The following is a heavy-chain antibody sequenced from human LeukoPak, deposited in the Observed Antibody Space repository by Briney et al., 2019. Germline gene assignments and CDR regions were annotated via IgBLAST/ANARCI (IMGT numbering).Heavy chain of an antibody. Sequence: GASVKVSCKASGGTFSSYALSWVRQAPGQGLEWMGWINPNSGGTNYAQKFQGRVTMTRDTSISTAYMELSRLRSDDTAVYYCARDSSTIDYYYYYMDVWGKGTTVTVSS. CDR2: INPNSGGT. J-gene: IGHJ6*03. CDR3: ARDSSTIDYYYYYMDV. V-gene: IGHV1-2*02. CDR1: GGTFSSYA. D-gene: IGHD5/OR15-5a*01.